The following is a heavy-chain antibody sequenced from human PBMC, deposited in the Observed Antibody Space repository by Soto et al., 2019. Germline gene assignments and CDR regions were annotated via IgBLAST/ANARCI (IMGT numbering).Heavy chain of an antibody. D-gene: IGHD6-13*01. Sequence: PGGSLRLSCAASGFTFSSYAMSWVRQAPGKGLEWVSAISGSGGSTYYADSVKGRFTISRGNSKNTLYLQMNSLRAEDTAVYYCAKDLTGSSWYVGAFDIWGQGTMVTVSS. CDR3: AKDLTGSSWYVGAFDI. J-gene: IGHJ3*02. CDR1: GFTFSSYA. CDR2: ISGSGGST. V-gene: IGHV3-23*01.